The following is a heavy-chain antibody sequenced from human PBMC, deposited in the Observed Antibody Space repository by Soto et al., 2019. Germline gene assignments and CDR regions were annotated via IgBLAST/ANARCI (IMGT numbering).Heavy chain of an antibody. CDR1: GGSVMSSYW. Sequence: PSETLSLTCGVSGGSVMSSYWWTWVRQSPGEGLEWIGEIYHAGSPDYNPSFQSRVTISLDKSKNTFSLTLTSMTAADAALYYCTRGSSFRGDFDIWGQGTTVTVSS. D-gene: IGHD2-21*01. J-gene: IGHJ3*02. CDR2: IYHAGSP. V-gene: IGHV4-4*02. CDR3: TRGSSFRGDFDI.